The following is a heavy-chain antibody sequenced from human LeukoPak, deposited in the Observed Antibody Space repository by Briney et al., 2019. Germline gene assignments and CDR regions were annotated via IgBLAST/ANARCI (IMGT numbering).Heavy chain of an antibody. V-gene: IGHV1-18*01. Sequence: SVKVSCKASGYTFPIYGITWVRQAPGQGLEWMGWISAYNGNTNYAQKLQGRVTMTTDTSTSTAYMELRSLTSDDTAVYYCARGGYYYDSSGYPADYWGQGTLVTVSS. CDR2: ISAYNGNT. CDR1: GYTFPIYG. J-gene: IGHJ4*02. CDR3: ARGGYYYDSSGYPADY. D-gene: IGHD3-22*01.